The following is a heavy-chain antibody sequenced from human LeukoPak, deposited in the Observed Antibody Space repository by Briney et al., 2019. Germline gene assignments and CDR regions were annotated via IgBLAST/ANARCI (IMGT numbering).Heavy chain of an antibody. D-gene: IGHD3-16*02. CDR1: GFTFSSYA. J-gene: IGHJ4*02. V-gene: IGHV3-23*01. Sequence: GGSLRLSGAASGFTFSSYAMSWVRQAPGKGLEWVSAISGSGGSTYYADSVKGRFTISRDNSKNTLYLQMNSLRAEDTAVYYCAKVSPYYDYVWGSYRYTFDYWGQGTLVTVSS. CDR3: AKVSPYYDYVWGSYRYTFDY. CDR2: ISGSGGST.